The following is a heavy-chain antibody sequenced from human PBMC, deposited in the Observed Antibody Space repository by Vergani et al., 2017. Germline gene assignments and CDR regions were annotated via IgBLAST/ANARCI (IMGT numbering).Heavy chain of an antibody. Sequence: QVTLKESGPALVKPTQTLTLTCTFSGFSLTTYGMRVSWLRQPPGKALEWLARIDWDDDTYYRTSLRTRLTISKDTFKNQVALTMTNMDPVDTATYYCARTLSDSRGYYLDYWGQGTLVTDSP. J-gene: IGHJ4*02. CDR1: GFSLTTYGMR. CDR3: ARTLSDSRGYYLDY. V-gene: IGHV2-70*04. D-gene: IGHD3-22*01. CDR2: IDWDDDT.